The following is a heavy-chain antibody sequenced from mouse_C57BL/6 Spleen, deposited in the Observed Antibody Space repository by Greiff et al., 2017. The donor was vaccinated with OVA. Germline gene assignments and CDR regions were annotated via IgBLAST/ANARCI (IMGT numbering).Heavy chain of an antibody. CDR3: ARWGSNYGYFDV. J-gene: IGHJ1*03. D-gene: IGHD2-5*01. CDR2: INPNNGGT. CDR1: GYTFTDYY. V-gene: IGHV1-26*01. Sequence: VQLQQSGPELVKPGASVKISCKASGYTFTDYYMNWVKQSPGKSLEWIGDINPNNGGTSYNQKFKGKATLTVDKSSSTAYMELRSLTSEDSAVYYCARWGSNYGYFDVWGTGTTVTVSS.